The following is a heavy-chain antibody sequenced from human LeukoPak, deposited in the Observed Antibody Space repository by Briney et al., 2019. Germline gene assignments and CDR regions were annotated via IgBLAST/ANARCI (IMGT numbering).Heavy chain of an antibody. V-gene: IGHV3-23*01. CDR3: AIMPSSKTNYCYYGMDV. D-gene: IGHD6-13*01. Sequence: GGSLRLSCAASGFTFSSYAMSWVRQAPGKGLEWVSAISGSGGSTYYADSVKGRFTISRDNSKNTLYLQMNSLRAEDTAVYYCAIMPSSKTNYCYYGMDVWGQGTTVTVSS. CDR1: GFTFSSYA. J-gene: IGHJ6*02. CDR2: ISGSGGST.